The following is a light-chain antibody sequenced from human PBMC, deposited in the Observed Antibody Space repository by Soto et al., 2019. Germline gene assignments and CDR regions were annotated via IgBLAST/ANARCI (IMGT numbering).Light chain of an antibody. CDR1: HSISSH. Sequence: DIQMTQASSSLSASVGDRVTITCRASHSISSHLNWYQQKSGKAPKVLIYAASILQSGVPSRFSGSGSGTDFTLTISSLQPEDFATYYCQQSYRTPFTFGPGTTVDIK. CDR3: QQSYRTPFT. J-gene: IGKJ3*01. V-gene: IGKV1-39*01. CDR2: AAS.